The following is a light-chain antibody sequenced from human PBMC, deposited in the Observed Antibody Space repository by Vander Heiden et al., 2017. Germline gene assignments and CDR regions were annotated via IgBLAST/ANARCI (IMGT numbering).Light chain of an antibody. CDR1: SSDVGAYNY. CDR3: SSFTSSHTYV. Sequence: QSALTQPASVSGSPGQSITISCTGTSSDVGAYNYVSWYQQHPGRAPKLIIYEVSNRPTGLANRFSGSKSGNTASLTISGLQAEDEADYYCSSFTSSHTYVFGSGTKVTVL. CDR2: EVS. V-gene: IGLV2-14*01. J-gene: IGLJ1*01.